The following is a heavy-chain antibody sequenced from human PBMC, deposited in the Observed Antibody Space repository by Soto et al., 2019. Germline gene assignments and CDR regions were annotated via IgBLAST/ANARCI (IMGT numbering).Heavy chain of an antibody. J-gene: IGHJ4*02. CDR3: ASLEYSSSSVEYYFDY. Sequence: EVQLVESGGGLIQPGGSLGLSCAASGFTVSSNYMSWVRQAPGKGLEWVSVIYSGGSTYYADSVKGRFTISRDNSKNTLYLQMNSLRAEDTAVYYCASLEYSSSSVEYYFDYWGQGTLVTVSS. D-gene: IGHD6-6*01. CDR1: GFTVSSNY. V-gene: IGHV3-53*01. CDR2: IYSGGST.